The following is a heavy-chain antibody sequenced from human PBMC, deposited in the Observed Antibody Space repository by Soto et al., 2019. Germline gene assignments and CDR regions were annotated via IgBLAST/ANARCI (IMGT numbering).Heavy chain of an antibody. D-gene: IGHD3-22*01. CDR2: IIPIFGTA. V-gene: IGHV1-69*13. J-gene: IGHJ4*02. Sequence: GASVKVSCKASGGTFSSYAISWVRQAPGQGLEWMGGIIPIFGTANYAQKFQGRVTITADESTSTAYMELSSLRSEDTAVYYRARVLGYYDSSGYYFDYWGQGTLVTVSS. CDR1: GGTFSSYA. CDR3: ARVLGYYDSSGYYFDY.